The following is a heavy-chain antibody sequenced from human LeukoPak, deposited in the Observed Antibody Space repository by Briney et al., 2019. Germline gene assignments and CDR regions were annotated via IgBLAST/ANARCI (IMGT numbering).Heavy chain of an antibody. J-gene: IGHJ6*03. V-gene: IGHV1-69*05. CDR3: ARSTVVTGPYYYYYMDV. Sequence: SVKVSCKASGGTFSSYAISWLRQAPGQGLEWMGGIIPIFGTANYAQKFQGRVTITTDESTSTAYMELSSLRSEDTAVYYCARSTVVTGPYYYYYMDVWGKGTTVTVSS. CDR2: IIPIFGTA. CDR1: GGTFSSYA. D-gene: IGHD4-23*01.